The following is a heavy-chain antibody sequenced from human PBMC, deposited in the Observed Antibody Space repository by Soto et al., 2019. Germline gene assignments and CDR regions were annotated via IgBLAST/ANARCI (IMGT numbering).Heavy chain of an antibody. CDR2: IFSSGTT. D-gene: IGHD3-16*01. Sequence: SETLFLTFTFNGNSICSGNISWTWIRQPPGKGLEWIGYIFSSGTTYYNPSLKSRLTMSLDTSQNQFSLKLNSVTDADTAVYYCARVPSPFDYYYAMDVWGQGTTVT. CDR1: GNSICSGNIS. J-gene: IGHJ6*02. CDR3: ARVPSPFDYYYAMDV. V-gene: IGHV4-30-4*01.